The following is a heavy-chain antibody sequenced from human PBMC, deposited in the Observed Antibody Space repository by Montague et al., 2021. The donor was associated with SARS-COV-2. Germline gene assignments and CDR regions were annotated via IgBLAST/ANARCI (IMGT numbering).Heavy chain of an antibody. CDR2: IYYSGNT. J-gene: IGHJ5*01. CDR1: CRAITGKSGY. Sequence: SETLSLTCTSSCRAITGKSGYSGFFSQAPSEGREWIGGIYYSGNTHYNPSLKSRVTISVDTSKNQFSLKVRSVTAADTAVYYCARHRVSGSSRFDSWGQGALVTVSS. V-gene: IGHV4-39*01. CDR3: ARHRVSGSSRFDS. D-gene: IGHD6-13*01.